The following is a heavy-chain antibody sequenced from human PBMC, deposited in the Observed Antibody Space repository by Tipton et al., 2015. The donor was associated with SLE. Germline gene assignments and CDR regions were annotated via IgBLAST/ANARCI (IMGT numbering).Heavy chain of an antibody. D-gene: IGHD3-22*01. CDR2: VHYTGNT. Sequence: TLSLTCIVSGDSISSSSYYWGWIRQPPGKGLEWVGTVHYTGNTFYNPSLKSRVTILVDTSKNQFSLKLSSVTAADTAVYYCARDEYRYDATGYHLLGHFDFWGQGTLVTVSS. V-gene: IGHV4-39*07. J-gene: IGHJ4*02. CDR1: GDSISSSSYY. CDR3: ARDEYRYDATGYHLLGHFDF.